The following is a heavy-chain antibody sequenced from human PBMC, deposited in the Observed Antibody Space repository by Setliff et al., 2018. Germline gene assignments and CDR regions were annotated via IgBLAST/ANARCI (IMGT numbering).Heavy chain of an antibody. CDR2: INHSGST. CDR1: GGSFSGYY. J-gene: IGHJ6*04. V-gene: IGHV4-34*01. CDR3: ARSHMRLPRV. Sequence: SETLSLTCAVYGGSFSGYYWSWIRQPPGKGLEWIGEINHSGSTNYNPSLKSRVTISVDTSKNQFSLKLSSVTAADTAVYYCARSHMRLPRVWGKGTTVTVSS.